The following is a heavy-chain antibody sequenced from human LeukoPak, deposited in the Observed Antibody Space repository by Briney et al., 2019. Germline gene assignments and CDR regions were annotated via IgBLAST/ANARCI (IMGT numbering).Heavy chain of an antibody. J-gene: IGHJ6*03. CDR1: GGSFSGYY. Sequence: SGTLSLTCAVYGGSFSGYYWSWIRQPPGKGLEWIGEINHSGSTNYNPSLKSRVTISVDTSKNQFSLKLSSVTAADTAVYYCARIPQSVYCSSTSCRAYYYYYYMDVWGKGTTVTVSS. CDR2: INHSGST. V-gene: IGHV4-34*01. CDR3: ARIPQSVYCSSTSCRAYYYYYYMDV. D-gene: IGHD2-2*01.